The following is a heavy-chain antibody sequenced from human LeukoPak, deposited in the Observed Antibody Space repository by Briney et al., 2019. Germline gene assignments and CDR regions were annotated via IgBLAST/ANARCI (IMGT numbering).Heavy chain of an antibody. D-gene: IGHD3-10*01. CDR2: IYTSGST. J-gene: IGHJ5*02. CDR1: GGSISSYY. Sequence: PSETLSLTCTVSGGSISSYYWSWIRQPAGKGLEWIGRIYTSGSTNYNPSLKSRVTMSVDTSKNQFSLKLSSVTAADTAVYYCARDRGAVPLGWFDPWGQGTLVTVSS. V-gene: IGHV4-4*07. CDR3: ARDRGAVPLGWFDP.